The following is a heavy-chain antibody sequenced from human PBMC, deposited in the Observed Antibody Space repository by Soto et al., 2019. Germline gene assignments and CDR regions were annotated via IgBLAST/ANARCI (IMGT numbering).Heavy chain of an antibody. Sequence: SETLSLTGTVSGGSISSGDYYWSWIRQPPGKGLEWIGYIYYSGSTYYNPSLKSRVTISVDTSKNQFSLKLSSVTAADTAVYYCARQHGYSGLSRFDPWGQGTLVAVSS. D-gene: IGHD5-12*01. V-gene: IGHV4-30-4*01. CDR3: ARQHGYSGLSRFDP. CDR2: IYYSGST. J-gene: IGHJ5*02. CDR1: GGSISSGDYY.